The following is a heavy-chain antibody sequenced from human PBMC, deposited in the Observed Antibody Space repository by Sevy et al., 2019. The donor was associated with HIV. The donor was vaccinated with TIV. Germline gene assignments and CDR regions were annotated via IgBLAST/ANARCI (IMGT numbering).Heavy chain of an antibody. J-gene: IGHJ1*01. D-gene: IGHD3-3*01. CDR2: INPNSGDT. CDR3: ARGVTIFGVDYYFQH. CDR1: GNTFTVYF. Sequence: ASVKVSCKASGNTFTVYFVYWVRQAPGQGLEWMGRINPNSGDTNYAQNFQGRVTMTSDASISTAYMELSSLTSDDTAVYYCARGVTIFGVDYYFQHWGQGALVTVSS. V-gene: IGHV1-2*06.